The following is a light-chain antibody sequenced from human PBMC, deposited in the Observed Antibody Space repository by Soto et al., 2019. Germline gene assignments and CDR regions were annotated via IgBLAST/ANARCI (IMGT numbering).Light chain of an antibody. Sequence: EIVLTQSPATLSLSPGERATLSCRASQSISSYLAWYQHKPGQAPRLLIYDASTRAAGIPARFSGSGSGTDCTLTISSLEPEDFAVYFCQLRSNWPPTWTSGQGTKVEVK. V-gene: IGKV3-11*01. CDR2: DAS. CDR3: QLRSNWPPTWT. CDR1: QSISSY. J-gene: IGKJ1*01.